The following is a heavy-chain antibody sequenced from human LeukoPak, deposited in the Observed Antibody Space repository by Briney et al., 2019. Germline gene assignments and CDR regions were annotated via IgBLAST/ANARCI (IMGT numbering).Heavy chain of an antibody. V-gene: IGHV4-4*07. Sequence: PSETLSLTCTVSGGSISSYYWSWIRQPAGKGLEWIGRIYTSGSTNYNPSLKSRVTMSVDTSKNQFSLKLSSVTAADTAVYYCAREASCGGDCYSDPAEFVDYWGQGTLVTVPS. CDR3: AREASCGGDCYSDPAEFVDY. CDR2: IYTSGST. D-gene: IGHD2-21*02. CDR1: GGSISSYY. J-gene: IGHJ4*02.